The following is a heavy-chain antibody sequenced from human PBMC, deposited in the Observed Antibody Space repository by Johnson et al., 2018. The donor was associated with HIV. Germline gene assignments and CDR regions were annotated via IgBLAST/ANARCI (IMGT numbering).Heavy chain of an antibody. CDR2: IYSGGRT. V-gene: IGHV3-66*01. D-gene: IGHD4-11*01. J-gene: IGHJ3*02. Sequence: EVQLVESGGGLVQPGGSLRLSCAASGFTVSSNYMSWVRQAPGKGLEWVSVIYSGGRTSYADSVKGRFTISRDNSKNTLYLQMNSLRAEDTAVYYCSRDDYRHAFDIWGQGTMVTVSS. CDR1: GFTVSSNY. CDR3: SRDDYRHAFDI.